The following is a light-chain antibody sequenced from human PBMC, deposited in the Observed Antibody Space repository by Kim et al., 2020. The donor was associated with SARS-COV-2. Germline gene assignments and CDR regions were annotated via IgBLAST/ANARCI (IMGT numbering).Light chain of an antibody. CDR2: RNN. J-gene: IGLJ3*02. Sequence: GQRVTNSCTGSSSNVGSNYVYWYQQLTGTAPKLLIYRNNQRPSGVPDRFSGSKSGTSASLAISGLRSEDEADYYCAAWDDSLSGWVFGGGTKLTVL. CDR1: SSNVGSNY. CDR3: AAWDDSLSGWV. V-gene: IGLV1-47*01.